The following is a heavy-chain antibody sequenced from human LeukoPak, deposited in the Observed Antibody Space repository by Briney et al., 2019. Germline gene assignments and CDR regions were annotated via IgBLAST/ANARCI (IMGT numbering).Heavy chain of an antibody. V-gene: IGHV4-39*01. CDR3: ARLELQYTFDY. J-gene: IGHJ4*02. Sequence: SETLSLTCTVSGGSISSSSYYWGWIRQPPGKGLEWIGSIYYSGSTYYNPSLKSRVTISVDTSKNQFSLKLSSVTAADTAVYYCARLELQYTFDYWGQGTLVTVSS. CDR1: GGSISSSSYY. CDR2: IYYSGST. D-gene: IGHD4-11*01.